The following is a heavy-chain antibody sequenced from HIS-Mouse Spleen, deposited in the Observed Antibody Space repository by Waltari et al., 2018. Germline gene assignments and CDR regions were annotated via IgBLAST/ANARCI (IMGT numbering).Heavy chain of an antibody. CDR1: GGSISSSSYY. J-gene: IGHJ2*01. CDR2: IYYSGCT. CDR3: AREIPYSSSWYDWYFDL. V-gene: IGHV4-39*07. D-gene: IGHD6-13*01. Sequence: QLQLQESGPGLVKPSETLSLTCTVSGGSISSSSYYWGWIRQPPGKGLEWIGSIYYSGCTHYNPALKRRVTISVDTSKNQFSLKLSSVTAADTAVYYCAREIPYSSSWYDWYFDLWGRGTLVTVSS.